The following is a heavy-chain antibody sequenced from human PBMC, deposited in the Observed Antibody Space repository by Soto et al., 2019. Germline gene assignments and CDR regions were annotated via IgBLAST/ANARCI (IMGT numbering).Heavy chain of an antibody. D-gene: IGHD6-6*01. CDR1: GFIFDDYA. CDR2: ISGNSGSL. J-gene: IGHJ6*02. CDR3: AKERYSSSAYYYYGMDA. V-gene: IGHV3-9*01. Sequence: EVQLVESGGGLVQPGRSLRLSCAASGFIFDDYAMHWVRQAPGKGLEWVSVISGNSGSLGYADSVKGRFTISRDNAKNSLYLQMNSLRAEDTALYYCAKERYSSSAYYYYGMDAWGQGPTVTVSS.